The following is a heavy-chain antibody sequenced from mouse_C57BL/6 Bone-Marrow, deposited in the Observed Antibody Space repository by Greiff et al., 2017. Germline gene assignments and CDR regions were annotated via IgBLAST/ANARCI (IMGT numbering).Heavy chain of an antibody. J-gene: IGHJ3*01. Sequence: EVKLMESGGGLVKPGGSLTLSCAASGFTFSDYGMHWVRQAPEKGLEWVAYISSGSSTIYYADTVKGRFTISRDNAKNTLFLQMTSLRSEDTAMYYCARGDYGIAWFAYWGQGTLVTVSA. D-gene: IGHD1-1*01. CDR2: ISSGSSTI. CDR1: GFTFSDYG. CDR3: ARGDYGIAWFAY. V-gene: IGHV5-17*01.